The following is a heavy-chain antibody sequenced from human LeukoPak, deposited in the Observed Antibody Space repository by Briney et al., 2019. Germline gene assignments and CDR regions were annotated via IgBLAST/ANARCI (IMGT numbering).Heavy chain of an antibody. CDR3: ARGPPGGWFSELSYDY. D-gene: IGHD3-10*01. CDR2: MNPNSGNT. V-gene: IGHV1-8*01. Sequence: ASVKVSCKASGYTFTSYDINWVRQATGQGLEWMGWMNPNSGNTGYAQKFQGRVTMTRNTSISTAYMALSSLRSEDTAVYYCARGPPGGWFSELSYDYWGQGTLVTVSS. J-gene: IGHJ4*02. CDR1: GYTFTSYD.